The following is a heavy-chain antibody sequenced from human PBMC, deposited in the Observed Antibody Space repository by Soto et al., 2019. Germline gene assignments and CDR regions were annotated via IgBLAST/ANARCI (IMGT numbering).Heavy chain of an antibody. CDR2: IDNDGTGS. D-gene: IGHD2-15*01. CDR3: SRGGFHHGFDV. V-gene: IGHV3-74*01. J-gene: IGHJ3*01. CDR1: GFTFRSYW. Sequence: EVQLAESGGASVQPGGSLRLSCAASGFTFRSYWMHWVRQAPGKGLVWVARIDNDGTGSIYADSVRGRSTISRDNAYNTVYLHMTSLRADDTAVYYCSRGGFHHGFDVWGQGTMVTVSS.